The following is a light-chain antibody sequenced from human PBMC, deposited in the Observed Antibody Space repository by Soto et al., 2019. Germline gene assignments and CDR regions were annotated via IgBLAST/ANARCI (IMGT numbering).Light chain of an antibody. Sequence: EIVLTQSPGTLSLSPGERATLSCRASQSVSSSYLAWYQQKPVQAPRLLIYGASSRATGIPDRFSGRGSGTDFTLIISRLEPEDFAVYYCQQYGSSPSTFGQGTKLEVK. CDR3: QQYGSSPST. V-gene: IGKV3-20*01. J-gene: IGKJ2*02. CDR2: GAS. CDR1: QSVSSSY.